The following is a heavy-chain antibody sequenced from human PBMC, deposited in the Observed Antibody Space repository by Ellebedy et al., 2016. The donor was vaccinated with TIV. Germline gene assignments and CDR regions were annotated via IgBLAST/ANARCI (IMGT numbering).Heavy chain of an antibody. CDR1: GFTFTSYA. J-gene: IGHJ4*02. V-gene: IGHV3-30-3*01. CDR2: TSYDGTIK. Sequence: GGSLRLSCAASGFTFTSYAMHWVRQVPGKGLEWVAVTSYDGTIKHYADSVKGRFTISRDNYKNTLYLQMNSLGAEDTAVYYCAKGDYFDASGYSLGRIDSWGQGTLVTVSS. CDR3: AKGDYFDASGYSLGRIDS. D-gene: IGHD3-22*01.